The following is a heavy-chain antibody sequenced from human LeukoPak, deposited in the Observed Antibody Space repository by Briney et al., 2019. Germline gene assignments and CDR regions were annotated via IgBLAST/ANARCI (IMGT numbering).Heavy chain of an antibody. CDR1: EFTVSSNY. V-gene: IGHV3-66*01. D-gene: IGHD3-3*01. J-gene: IGHJ4*02. CDR2: IYSGGST. Sequence: GGSLRLSCAASEFTVSSNYMSWVRQAPGKGLEWVSVIYSGGSTYYADSVKGRFTISRDNSKNTLYLQMNSLRAEDTAVYYCARDANDDFWSGYPESWGQGTLVTVSS. CDR3: ARDANDDFWSGYPES.